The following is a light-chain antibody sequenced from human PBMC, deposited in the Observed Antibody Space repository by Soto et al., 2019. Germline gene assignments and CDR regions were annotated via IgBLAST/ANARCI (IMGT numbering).Light chain of an antibody. CDR1: QSFRGL. CDR2: DAY. V-gene: IGKV3-11*01. J-gene: IGKJ5*01. CDR3: QQYVGPRFT. Sequence: EVVLTQSPVTLSLSPGERATLSCRASQSFRGLLAWYQQKPGQAPRLLIYDAYNRATGIPPRFSGSGSGTDFTLTISSLEPEDSAVYYCQQYVGPRFTFGQGTRLEIK.